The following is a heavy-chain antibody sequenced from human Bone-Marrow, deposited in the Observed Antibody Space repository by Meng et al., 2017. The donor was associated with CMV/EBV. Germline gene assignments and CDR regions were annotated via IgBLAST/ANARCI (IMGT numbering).Heavy chain of an antibody. CDR2: INWNAGST. CDR3: ARKGYCTSSTCYNFYGMDI. V-gene: IGHV3-20*04. J-gene: IGHJ6*02. Sequence: GGSLRLSCAASGFKFDDLAMSWVRQAPGKGLEWVSGINWNAGSTDYADSVKGRFAISRDNAQNSLHLQMNSLRVEDTALYYCARKGYCTSSTCYNFYGMDIWGQGTAVTVSS. CDR1: GFKFDDLA. D-gene: IGHD2/OR15-2a*01.